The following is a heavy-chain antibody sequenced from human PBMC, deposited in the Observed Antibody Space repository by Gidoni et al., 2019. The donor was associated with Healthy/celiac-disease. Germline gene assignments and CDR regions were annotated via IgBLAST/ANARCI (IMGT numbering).Heavy chain of an antibody. V-gene: IGHV3-33*01. CDR2: IWYDGSKK. CDR1: GVTFSSYG. D-gene: IGHD6-6*01. Sequence: QVQLVESGGGVVQPGRSRRLSCEASGVTFSSYGMHWVRQAPGKGLEWVAVIWYDGSKKYYADSVKGRFTISRDSSKNTLYLQMNSLRAEDTAVYYCARDGRSSSMDVWGQGTTITVSS. CDR3: ARDGRSSSMDV. J-gene: IGHJ6*02.